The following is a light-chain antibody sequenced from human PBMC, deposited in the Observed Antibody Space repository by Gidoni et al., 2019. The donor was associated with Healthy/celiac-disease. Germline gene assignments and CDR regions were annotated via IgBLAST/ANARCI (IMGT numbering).Light chain of an antibody. CDR1: QSSSSY. Sequence: DIQMTPSPSSLSASVGDRVTITCRASQSSSSYLNWYQQEPGKAPKILVYATSSLQSGVPSRGSGSGSETNFTLTSSSLQPEDFATYYCQQSYSTPLTFGGGTKVEIK. CDR3: QQSYSTPLT. J-gene: IGKJ4*02. V-gene: IGKV1-39*01. CDR2: ATS.